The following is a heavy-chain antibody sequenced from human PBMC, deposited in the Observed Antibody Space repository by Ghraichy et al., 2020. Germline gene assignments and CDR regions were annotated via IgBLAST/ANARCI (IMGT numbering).Heavy chain of an antibody. Sequence: SETLSLTCTVSGGSISSYYWSWIRQPPGKGLEWIGNIFYSGSSDYNPSLKSRVTISVDTSKKQFSLTLSSVTAADTAVYYCAKVDMTTELIDHWGQGTLVTVSS. J-gene: IGHJ4*02. V-gene: IGHV4-59*01. CDR1: GGSISSYY. CDR2: IFYSGSS. D-gene: IGHD5-24*01. CDR3: AKVDMTTELIDH.